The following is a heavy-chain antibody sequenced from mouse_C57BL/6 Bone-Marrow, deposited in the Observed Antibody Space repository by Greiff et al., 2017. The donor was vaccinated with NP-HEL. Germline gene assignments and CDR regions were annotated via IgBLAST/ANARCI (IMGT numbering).Heavy chain of an antibody. V-gene: IGHV1-81*01. CDR1: GYTFTSYG. J-gene: IGHJ2*01. CDR2: IYPRSGNT. Sequence: QVQLKQSGAELARPGASVKLSCKASGYTFTSYGISWVKQRTGQGLEWIGEIYPRSGNTYYNEKFKGKATLTADKSSSTAYMELRRLTSEDSAVYFCARFYYGSSYDYWGQGTTLTVSS. D-gene: IGHD1-1*01. CDR3: ARFYYGSSYDY.